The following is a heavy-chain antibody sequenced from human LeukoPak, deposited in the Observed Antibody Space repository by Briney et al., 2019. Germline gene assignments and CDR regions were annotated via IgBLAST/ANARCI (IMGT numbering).Heavy chain of an antibody. CDR2: ISAYNGNT. CDR3: ARVRNDYVWGSCRYTYYFDY. D-gene: IGHD3-16*02. J-gene: IGHJ4*02. V-gene: IGHV1-18*01. CDR1: GYTFTSYG. Sequence: ASVKVSCKASGYTFTSYGISWVRQAPGQGLEWMGWISAYNGNTNYAQKLQGRVTMTTDTSTSTAYMELRSLRSDDTAVYYCARVRNDYVWGSCRYTYYFDYWGQGTLVTVSS.